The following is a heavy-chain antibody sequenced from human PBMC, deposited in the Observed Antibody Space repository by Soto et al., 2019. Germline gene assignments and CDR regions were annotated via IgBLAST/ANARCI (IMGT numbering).Heavy chain of an antibody. V-gene: IGHV3-7*01. CDR3: ARDVEKRSYYDFWSGSLH. J-gene: IGHJ4*02. Sequence: GGSLRLSCAASGFTFSNYWMSWVRQAPGKGLEWVANIKDDGSETYYVDSVKGRFSVSRDNAKNSLYLQMNSLRVEDTAVYYCARDVEKRSYYDFWSGSLHWSQGTLVTVSS. D-gene: IGHD3-3*01. CDR2: IKDDGSET. CDR1: GFTFSNYW.